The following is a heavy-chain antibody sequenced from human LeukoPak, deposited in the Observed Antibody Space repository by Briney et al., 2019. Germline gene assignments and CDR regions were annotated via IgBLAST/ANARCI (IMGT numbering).Heavy chain of an antibody. CDR2: IYYSGST. Sequence: PSETLSLTCTVSGGSISSYYWSWIRQPPGKGLEWIGYIYYSGSTNYNPSLKSRVTISVDTSKNQFSLKLSSVTAADTAVYYCARYAYYDSSGYHYYFDYWGQGTLVTVSS. CDR3: ARYAYYDSSGYHYYFDY. J-gene: IGHJ4*02. V-gene: IGHV4-59*01. D-gene: IGHD3-22*01. CDR1: GGSISSYY.